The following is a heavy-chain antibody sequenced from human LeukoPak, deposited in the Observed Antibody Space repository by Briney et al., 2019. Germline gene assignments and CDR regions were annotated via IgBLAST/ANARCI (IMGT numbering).Heavy chain of an antibody. CDR2: INPNSGAT. CDR1: GYTFTGYY. CDR3: ARVGDYYDYYMGV. Sequence: ASVKVSCKASGYTFTGYYMHWVRQAPGQGLEWMGWINPNSGATKFAQKFQGRVAMTRDTSISTVYMELSRLRSDDTADYYCARVGDYYDYYMGVWGTGTTVTVSS. V-gene: IGHV1-2*02. J-gene: IGHJ6*03.